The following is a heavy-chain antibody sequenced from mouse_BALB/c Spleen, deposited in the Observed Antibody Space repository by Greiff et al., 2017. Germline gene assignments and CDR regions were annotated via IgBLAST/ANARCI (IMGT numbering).Heavy chain of an antibody. CDR2: ISNLAYSI. V-gene: IGHV5-15*02. D-gene: IGHD1-1*01. J-gene: IGHJ2*01. CDR1: GFTFSDYG. Sequence: EVQVVESGGGLVQPGGSRKLSCAASGFTFSDYGMAWVRQAPGKGPEWVAFISNLAYSIYYADTVTGRFTISRENAKNTLYLEMSSLRSEDTAMYYCARVIYYYGSDYFDYWGQGTTLTVSS. CDR3: ARVIYYYGSDYFDY.